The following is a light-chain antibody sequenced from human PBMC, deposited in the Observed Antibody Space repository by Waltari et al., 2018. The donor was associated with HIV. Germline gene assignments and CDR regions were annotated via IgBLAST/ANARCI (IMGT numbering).Light chain of an antibody. CDR1: SFPNQH. CDR3: QSVDNSGTFWV. J-gene: IGLJ3*02. CDR2: KDS. V-gene: IGLV3-25*03. Sequence: SYELTQPPSVSVSPAQPARITCSADSFPNQHAYCYQQKPGQAPMLIIYKDSERHSGIPERISGSSSGTAVTLTIGEVQAEDEADYYCQSVDNSGTFWVFGGGTKLTVL.